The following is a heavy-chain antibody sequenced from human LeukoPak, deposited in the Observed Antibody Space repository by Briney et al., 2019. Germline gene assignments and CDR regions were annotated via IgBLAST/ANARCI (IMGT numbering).Heavy chain of an antibody. Sequence: PGGSLRLSCAASGFTFSSYGMSWVRQAPGKGLEWVSAISGSAVSTYYADSVKGRFTISRDNSKNTLYLQTNSLRVEDTAVYYCAKAVPKAVVTPSFDYWGQGTLVTVSS. CDR3: AKAVPKAVVTPSFDY. V-gene: IGHV3-23*01. CDR2: ISGSAVST. D-gene: IGHD4-23*01. CDR1: GFTFSSYG. J-gene: IGHJ4*02.